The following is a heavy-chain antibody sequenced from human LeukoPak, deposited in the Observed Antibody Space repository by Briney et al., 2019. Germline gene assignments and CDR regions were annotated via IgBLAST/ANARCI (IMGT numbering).Heavy chain of an antibody. J-gene: IGHJ4*02. Sequence: GGSLRLSCAASGFTFSSYGMSWVRQAPGKGLEWVSAISGSGGSTYYADPVKGRFTISRDNSKNTLYLQMNSLRAEDTAVYYCAKDHMYYYDSSGYTFDYWGQGTLVTVSS. CDR1: GFTFSSYG. D-gene: IGHD3-22*01. CDR2: ISGSGGST. CDR3: AKDHMYYYDSSGYTFDY. V-gene: IGHV3-23*01.